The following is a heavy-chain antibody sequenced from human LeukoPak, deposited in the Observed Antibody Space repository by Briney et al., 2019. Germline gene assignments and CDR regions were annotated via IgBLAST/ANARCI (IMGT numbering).Heavy chain of an antibody. D-gene: IGHD5-18*01. V-gene: IGHV4-4*02. CDR1: GGSISSSNW. CDR3: ARETRGYSYGPEGVDYFDY. CDR2: IYHSGST. J-gene: IGHJ4*02. Sequence: SGTLSLTCAVSGGSISSSNWWSWVRQPPGKGLEWIGEIYHSGSTNYNPSLKSRVTISVDKSKNQFSLKLSSVTAADTAVYYCARETRGYSYGPEGVDYFDYWGQGTLVTVSS.